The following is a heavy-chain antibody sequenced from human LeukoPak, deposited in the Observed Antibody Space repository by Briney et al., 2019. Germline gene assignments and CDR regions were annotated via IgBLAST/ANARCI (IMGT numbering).Heavy chain of an antibody. V-gene: IGHV3-72*01. CDR3: AKDPGPESRSITIFGATHWMDV. Sequence: GGSLRLSCAASGFTFSDHLMDWVRQAPGKGLEWVGRIRKKANSYTTEYAASVKGRFTISRDDSKNSLYLQMNSLKTEDTAVYYCAKDPGPESRSITIFGATHWMDVWGKGTTVTVSS. D-gene: IGHD3-3*01. CDR1: GFTFSDHL. CDR2: IRKKANSYTT. J-gene: IGHJ6*04.